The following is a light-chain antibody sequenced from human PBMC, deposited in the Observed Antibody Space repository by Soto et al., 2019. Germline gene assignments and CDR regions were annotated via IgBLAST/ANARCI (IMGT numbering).Light chain of an antibody. CDR2: GAS. CDR3: QQYGSSPPT. J-gene: IGKJ1*01. CDR1: QSVSNY. Sequence: EILLSQSPATPSLSSGERAPPSLRASQSVSNYLAWYQQKPGQAPRLLIYGASSRATGIPDRFSGSGSGTDFTLTISRLEPEDFAVYYCQQYGSSPPTFGQGTKVDIK. V-gene: IGKV3-20*01.